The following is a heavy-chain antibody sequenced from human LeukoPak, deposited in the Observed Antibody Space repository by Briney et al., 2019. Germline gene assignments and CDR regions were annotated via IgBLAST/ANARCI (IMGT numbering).Heavy chain of an antibody. D-gene: IGHD3-10*01. CDR2: IKQDGSEK. J-gene: IGHJ4*02. Sequence: PGGSLRLSCAASGFPFSSYWMSWVRQAPGKGLEWVANIKQDGSEKYYVDSVKGRFTISRDNAKNSLYLQMNSLRAEDTAVYYCASFRYYYGSGSHYWGQGTLVTVSS. CDR3: ASFRYYYGSGSHY. V-gene: IGHV3-7*01. CDR1: GFPFSSYW.